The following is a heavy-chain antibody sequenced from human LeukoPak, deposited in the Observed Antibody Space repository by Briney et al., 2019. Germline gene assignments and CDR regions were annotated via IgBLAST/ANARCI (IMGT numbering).Heavy chain of an antibody. Sequence: ASVKVSCKTSGYTFTDYYIHWVRQAPGQGLEWMGWINPNSGETNSAQKFQGRVTMTGDTSISTAYMELRRVTPDDTAVYYCARDRGYSNTERGFDYWGQGTLVTVSS. D-gene: IGHD4-11*01. CDR3: ARDRGYSNTERGFDY. CDR2: INPNSGET. V-gene: IGHV1-2*02. J-gene: IGHJ4*02. CDR1: GYTFTDYY.